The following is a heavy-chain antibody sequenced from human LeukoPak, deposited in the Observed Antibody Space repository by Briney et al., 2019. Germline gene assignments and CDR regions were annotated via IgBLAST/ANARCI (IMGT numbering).Heavy chain of an antibody. Sequence: ASVKVSCKASGYTFTSYGISWVRQAPGQGLEWMGWISAYNGNTNYAQKLQGRVTVTTDTSTSTAYVELRSLRSDDTAVYYCARDFLGSAAGTDYWGQGTLVTVSS. D-gene: IGHD6-13*01. J-gene: IGHJ4*02. CDR1: GYTFTSYG. V-gene: IGHV1-18*01. CDR2: ISAYNGNT. CDR3: ARDFLGSAAGTDY.